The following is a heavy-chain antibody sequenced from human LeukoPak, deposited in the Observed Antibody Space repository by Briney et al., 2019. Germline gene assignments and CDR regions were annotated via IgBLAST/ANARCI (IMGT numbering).Heavy chain of an antibody. CDR3: ASRLYYYDSSGYFPHFDY. J-gene: IGHJ4*02. Sequence: SETLSLTCTVSGGSISTYYWSWIRQPPGKGLEWIGYIYYSGSTSYNPSLKSRVTISVDTSKNQFSLKLSSVTAADTAVYYCASRLYYYDSSGYFPHFDYWGQGTLVTVSS. CDR2: IYYSGST. V-gene: IGHV4-59*08. D-gene: IGHD3-22*01. CDR1: GGSISTYY.